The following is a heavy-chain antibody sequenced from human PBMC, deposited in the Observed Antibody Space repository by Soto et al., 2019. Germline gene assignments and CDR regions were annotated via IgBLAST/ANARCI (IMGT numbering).Heavy chain of an antibody. CDR2: IYHSGST. D-gene: IGHD5-12*01. V-gene: IGHV4-30-2*01. CDR1: GGSISSGGYS. CDR3: AAGGGLPRYY. J-gene: IGHJ4*02. Sequence: QLQLQESGSGLVKPSQTLSLTCAVSGGSISSGGYSWSWIRQPPGKGLEWIGYIYHSGSTYYHPSLTSRVPTSVDRSKNQFSLKLSSVTAADTAVYYCAAGGGLPRYYWGQGTLVTVSS.